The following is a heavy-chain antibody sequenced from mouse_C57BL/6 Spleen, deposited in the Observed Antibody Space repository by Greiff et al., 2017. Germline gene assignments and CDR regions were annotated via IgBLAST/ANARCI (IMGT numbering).Heavy chain of an antibody. CDR2: INPGSGGT. Sequence: VQRVESGAELVRPGTSVKVSCKASGYAFTNYLIEWVKQRPGQGLEWIGVINPGSGGTNYNEKFKGKATLTADKSSSTAYMQLSSLTSEDSAVYFCAGEKGPYDYDGYAMDYWGQGTSVTVSS. D-gene: IGHD2-4*01. CDR1: GYAFTNYL. CDR3: AGEKGPYDYDGYAMDY. J-gene: IGHJ4*01. V-gene: IGHV1-54*01.